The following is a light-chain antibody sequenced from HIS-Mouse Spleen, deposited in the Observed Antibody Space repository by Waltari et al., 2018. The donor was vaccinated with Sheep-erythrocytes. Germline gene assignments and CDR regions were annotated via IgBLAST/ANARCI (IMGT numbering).Light chain of an antibody. Sequence: QSALTQPRSVSGSPGQSVTIPCPGTSSDVGGYNYFSWYQQHPGKAPKLMIYDVIKQPSGVPDRFSGSKSGNTASLTISGLQAEDEADYYCCSYAGSYNHVFATGTKVTVL. V-gene: IGLV2-11*01. J-gene: IGLJ1*01. CDR2: DVI. CDR1: SSDVGGYNY. CDR3: CSYAGSYNHV.